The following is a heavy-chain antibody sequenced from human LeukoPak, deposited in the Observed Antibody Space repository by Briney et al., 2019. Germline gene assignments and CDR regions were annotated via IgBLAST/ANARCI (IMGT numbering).Heavy chain of an antibody. Sequence: GGSLRLSCTASGFMSSNYWMSWVRQAPGKGLEWVANIRPDGNDKYYVESVRGRFTISRDNAQNSLYLQLSSLRGDDSGVYYCAREDRWMGGFDYWGQGTLVTVSS. J-gene: IGHJ4*02. D-gene: IGHD2-15*01. V-gene: IGHV3-7*01. CDR3: AREDRWMGGFDY. CDR2: IRPDGNDK. CDR1: GFMSSNYW.